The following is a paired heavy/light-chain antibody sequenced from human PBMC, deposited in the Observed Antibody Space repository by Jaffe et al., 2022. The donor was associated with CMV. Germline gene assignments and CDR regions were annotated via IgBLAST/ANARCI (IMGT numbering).Light chain of an antibody. Sequence: EIVMTQSPATLSVSPGERATLSCRASQSVSSNLAWYQQKPGQAPRLLIYGASTRATGIPARFSGSGSGTEFTLTISSLQSEDFAVYYCQQYNNWPPTFGQGTKVEIK. J-gene: IGKJ1*01. CDR2: GAS. CDR3: QQYNNWPPT. CDR1: QSVSSN. V-gene: IGKV3-15*01.
Heavy chain of an antibody. CDR1: GGSISSSSYY. CDR3: ARVLFYYDSSGYYLNWFDP. V-gene: IGHV4-39*01. J-gene: IGHJ5*02. D-gene: IGHD3-22*01. CDR2: IYYSGST. Sequence: QLQLQESGPGLVKPSETLSLTCTVSGGSISSSSYYWGWIRQPPGKGLEWIGSIYYSGSTYYNPSLKSRVTISVDTSKNQFSLKLSSVTAADTAVYYCARVLFYYDSSGYYLNWFDPWGQGTLVTVSS.